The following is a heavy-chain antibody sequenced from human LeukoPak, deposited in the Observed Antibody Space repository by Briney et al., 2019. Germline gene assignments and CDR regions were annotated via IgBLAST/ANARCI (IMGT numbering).Heavy chain of an antibody. V-gene: IGHV3-23*01. D-gene: IGHD3-22*01. CDR1: GFTFSSYA. J-gene: IGHJ4*02. Sequence: PGGSLRLSCAASGFTFSSYAMSWVRQAPGKGLEWVSAISGSGGSTYYADSVKGRFTISRDNSKNTLYLQMNSLRAEDTAVYYCAKDSSMIVVVIRDYWGQGTLVTVSS. CDR2: ISGSGGST. CDR3: AKDSSMIVVVIRDY.